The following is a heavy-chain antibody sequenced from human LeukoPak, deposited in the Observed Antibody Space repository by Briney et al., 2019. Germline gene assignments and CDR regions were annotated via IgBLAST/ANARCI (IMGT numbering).Heavy chain of an antibody. Sequence: PGGSLRLSCAASGFTFSSYGMHWVRQAPGKGLEWVAVIWYDGSNKYYADSVKGRFTISRDNSKNTLYLQMNSLRAEDTAVYYCARDPVLFWSGPGWFDPWGQGTLVTVSS. V-gene: IGHV3-33*01. CDR1: GFTFSSYG. D-gene: IGHD3-3*01. CDR2: IWYDGSNK. J-gene: IGHJ5*02. CDR3: ARDPVLFWSGPGWFDP.